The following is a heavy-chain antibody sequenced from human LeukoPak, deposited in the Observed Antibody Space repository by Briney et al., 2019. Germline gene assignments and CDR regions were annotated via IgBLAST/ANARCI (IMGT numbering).Heavy chain of an antibody. CDR2: IYYSGST. J-gene: IGHJ6*02. Sequence: PSETLSLTCTVSGGSISSYYWSWIRQPPGKGLEWIGYIYYSGSTNYNPSLKSRVTISVDTSKNQFSLKLSSVTAADTAVYYCASTLWGGRLKTHYYYYGMDVWGQGTTVTVSS. CDR1: GGSISSYY. D-gene: IGHD3-3*01. CDR3: ASTLWGGRLKTHYYYYGMDV. V-gene: IGHV4-59*12.